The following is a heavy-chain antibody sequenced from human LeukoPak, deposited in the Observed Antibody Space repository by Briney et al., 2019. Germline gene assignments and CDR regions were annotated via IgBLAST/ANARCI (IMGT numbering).Heavy chain of an antibody. J-gene: IGHJ3*02. CDR2: IYYSGST. CDR1: GDTISNYY. V-gene: IGHV4-59*01. D-gene: IGHD1-14*01. Sequence: PSETLSLTCTVSGDTISNYYWSWIRQPPGKGLEWIGYIYYSGSTNYNPSLTSRVTISVTSKNQFSLKLNSVTAAHTAVYYCARYRNEALFAFDIWGQGTVVTVSS. CDR3: ARYRNEALFAFDI.